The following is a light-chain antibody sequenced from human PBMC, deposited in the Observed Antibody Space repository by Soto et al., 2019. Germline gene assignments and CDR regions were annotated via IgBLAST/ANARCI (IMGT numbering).Light chain of an antibody. Sequence: DIQMTQSPSSLSASIGDRVTITCRASQAIIYYLAWYQQMPGKAPKLLMYATSTLQSGVQSRFSGSGSGTDFTITINSLQPEDVPTCDCQHYLRAPYRFGKGTKLEIK. CDR2: ATS. CDR3: QHYLRAPYR. CDR1: QAIIYY. V-gene: IGKV1-27*01. J-gene: IGKJ2*03.